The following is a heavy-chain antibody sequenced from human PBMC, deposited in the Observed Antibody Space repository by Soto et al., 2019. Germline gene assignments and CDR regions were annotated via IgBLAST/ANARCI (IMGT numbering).Heavy chain of an antibody. CDR3: AKDPRGYPNLDY. CDR1: GFTFSNYA. D-gene: IGHD5-18*01. Sequence: PGGSLRLSCAASGFTFSNYAMSWVRQAPGKGLEWVSGISATGGSTSYADSVKGRFTMSRDNSKNTLYLQVNSLRPEDTAVYYCAKDPRGYPNLDYWGKGTLVTVSS. V-gene: IGHV3-23*01. CDR2: ISATGGST. J-gene: IGHJ4*02.